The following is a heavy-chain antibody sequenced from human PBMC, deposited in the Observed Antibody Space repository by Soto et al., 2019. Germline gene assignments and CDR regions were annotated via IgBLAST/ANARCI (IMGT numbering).Heavy chain of an antibody. J-gene: IGHJ5*02. CDR2: IIPILGIA. CDR3: ASGVYYGSGSYYTWFDP. V-gene: IGHV1-69*02. CDR1: GGTFSSYT. D-gene: IGHD3-10*01. Sequence: QVQLVQSGAEVKKPGSSVKVSCKASGGTFSSYTISWVRQAPGQGLEWMGRIIPILGIANYAQKFQGRVTITADKSTSTAYMELSSLRSEDTAVYYCASGVYYGSGSYYTWFDPWGQGTLVTVSS.